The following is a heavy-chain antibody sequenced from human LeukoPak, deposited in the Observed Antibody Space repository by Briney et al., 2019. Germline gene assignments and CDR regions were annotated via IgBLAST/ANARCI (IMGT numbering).Heavy chain of an antibody. Sequence: GGSLRLSCAASGFTVSSNYMSWVRQAPGKGLEWVANIKQDGSEKYYVDSVKGRFTISRDNAKNSLYLQMNSLRVEDTAVYYCARGGAARPDFWGQGTLVTVSS. D-gene: IGHD6-6*01. CDR2: IKQDGSEK. V-gene: IGHV3-7*01. J-gene: IGHJ4*02. CDR3: ARGGAARPDF. CDR1: GFTVSSNY.